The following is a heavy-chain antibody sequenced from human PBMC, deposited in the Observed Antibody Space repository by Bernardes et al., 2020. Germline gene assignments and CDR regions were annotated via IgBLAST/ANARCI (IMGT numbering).Heavy chain of an antibody. V-gene: IGHV1-58*01. CDR3: AADGSGLLEWLLFDD. D-gene: IGHD3-3*01. Sequence: SVKASCKASGFTFTSSAVRWVRQARGQRLEWIGWIVVGSGNTNSAQKFQERVTITRDMSTSTAYMELSSLRSEDTAVYYCAADGSGLLEWLLFDDWGQGTLVTVSP. J-gene: IGHJ4*02. CDR2: IVVGSGNT. CDR1: GFTFTSSA.